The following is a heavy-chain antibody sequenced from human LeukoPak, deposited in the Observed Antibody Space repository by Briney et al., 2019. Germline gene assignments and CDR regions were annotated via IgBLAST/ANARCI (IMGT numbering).Heavy chain of an antibody. CDR3: ARVSGSDLFFDY. D-gene: IGHD2-21*01. CDR1: GGSFSSGDYY. CDR2: IYYSGST. J-gene: IGHJ4*02. V-gene: IGHV4-30-4*01. Sequence: SQTLSLTCTVSGGSFSSGDYYWGWIRQPPGKGLEWIGYIYYSGSTSYNPSLKSRLIISINTSKNQFSLRLSSVTAADTAVYYCARVSGSDLFFDYWGQGTLVTVSS.